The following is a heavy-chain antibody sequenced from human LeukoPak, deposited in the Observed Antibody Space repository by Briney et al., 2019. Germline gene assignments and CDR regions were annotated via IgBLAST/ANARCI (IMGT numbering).Heavy chain of an antibody. CDR3: ARTIAVAGKIVY. D-gene: IGHD6-19*01. V-gene: IGHV4-39*01. CDR2: IYYSGST. Sequence: SETLSLTCTVSGGSISSSSYYWGWIRQPPGKGLEWIGSIYYSGSTYYNPSLKSRVTISVGTSKNQFSLKLSSVTAADTAVYYCARTIAVAGKIVYWGQGTLVTVSS. J-gene: IGHJ4*02. CDR1: GGSISSSSYY.